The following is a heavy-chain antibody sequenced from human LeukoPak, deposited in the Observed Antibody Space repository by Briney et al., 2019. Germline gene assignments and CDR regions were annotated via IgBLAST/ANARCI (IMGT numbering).Heavy chain of an antibody. Sequence: PGGSLRLSCAASGFTFSSYAMSWVRQAPGKGLEWVSAISGSGGSTYYADSVKGRFTISRDNSKNTLYLQMNSLRAEDTAVYYCAKGDDYDSSVYYYPPHYFDYWGQGTLVTVSS. CDR2: ISGSGGST. CDR3: AKGDDYDSSVYYYPPHYFDY. V-gene: IGHV3-23*01. D-gene: IGHD3-22*01. J-gene: IGHJ4*02. CDR1: GFTFSSYA.